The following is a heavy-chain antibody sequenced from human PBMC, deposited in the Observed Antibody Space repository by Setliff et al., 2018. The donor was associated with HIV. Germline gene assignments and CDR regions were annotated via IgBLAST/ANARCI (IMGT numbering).Heavy chain of an antibody. V-gene: IGHV1-46*01. CDR1: GYTFTKYD. D-gene: IGHD6-19*01. CDR3: ARDEGSGWPLDY. Sequence: ASVKVSCKASGYTFTKYDINWVRQATGQGLEWMGIINPSGGSTTYAQKFQGRVTMTRDTSTSTAYMQLSSLRSEDTAVYYCARDEGSGWPLDYWGQGTLVTVSS. J-gene: IGHJ4*02. CDR2: INPSGGST.